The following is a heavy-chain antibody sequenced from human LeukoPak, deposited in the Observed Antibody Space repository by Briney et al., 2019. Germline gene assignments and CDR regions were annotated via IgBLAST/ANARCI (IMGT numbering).Heavy chain of an antibody. J-gene: IGHJ4*02. D-gene: IGHD5-18*01. Sequence: GGSLRLSCAASGFTFSSYSMNWVRQAPGKGLEWVSSISSSSSYIYYAESVKGRFTISRDNAKSSLYLQMNSLRAEDTAVYYCARADTLNYWGQGALVTVSS. CDR1: GFTFSSYS. CDR3: ARADTLNY. CDR2: ISSSSSYI. V-gene: IGHV3-21*01.